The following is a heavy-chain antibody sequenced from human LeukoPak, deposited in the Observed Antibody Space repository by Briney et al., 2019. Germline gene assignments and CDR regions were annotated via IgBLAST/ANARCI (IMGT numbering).Heavy chain of an antibody. CDR1: GFTFSSYG. CDR3: AKASLAVAGIFDP. V-gene: IGHV3-33*06. D-gene: IGHD6-19*01. Sequence: PGGSLRISCAASGFTFSSYGMHWVRQAPGKGLEWVAVIWYDGSNKYYADSVKGRFTISRGNSKNTLYLQMNSLRAEDTAGYYCAKASLAVAGIFDPWGQGTLVTVSS. CDR2: IWYDGSNK. J-gene: IGHJ5*02.